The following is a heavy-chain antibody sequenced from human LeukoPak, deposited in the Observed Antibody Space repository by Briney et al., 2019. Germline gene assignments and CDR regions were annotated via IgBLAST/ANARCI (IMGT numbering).Heavy chain of an antibody. CDR1: GYTFTSYG. CDR3: SRVCGGGSCRMAY. J-gene: IGHJ4*02. V-gene: IGHV1-18*01. D-gene: IGHD2-15*01. Sequence: ASVKVSCKASGYTFTSYGISWVRQPPGQGLEWMGWISAYNGNTNYAHKLQGRVTMTTDTSTNTAYMQLRNLTSADTTVSYYSRVCGGGSCRMAYWGQGTLVTVSS. CDR2: ISAYNGNT.